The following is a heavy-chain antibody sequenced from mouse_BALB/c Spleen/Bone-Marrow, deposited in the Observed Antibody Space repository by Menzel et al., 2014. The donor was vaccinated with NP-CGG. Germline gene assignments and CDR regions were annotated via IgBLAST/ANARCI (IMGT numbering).Heavy chain of an antibody. J-gene: IGHJ2*01. V-gene: IGHV5-17*02. Sequence: EVKVEESGGGLVQPGGSRKLSCAASGFTFSSFGMHWVRQAPEKGLEWVAYISSGSSTIYYGDTVMGRFTIPRDNPKNTLFLQMTSLRSEDTATYYCVRSGSSSGYFDYWGQGTTLTVSS. CDR1: GFTFSSFG. D-gene: IGHD1-1*01. CDR2: ISSGSSTI. CDR3: VRSGSSSGYFDY.